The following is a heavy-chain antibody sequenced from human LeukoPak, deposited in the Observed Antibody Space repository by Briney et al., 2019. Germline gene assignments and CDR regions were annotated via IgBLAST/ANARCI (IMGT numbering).Heavy chain of an antibody. D-gene: IGHD3-3*01. V-gene: IGHV3-23*01. CDR2: ISDSGAST. Sequence: GGSLRLSCAASGFTFGSYAMSWVRQAPGKGLEWVSLISDSGASTYYADFVKGRFTISRDNSKNTLYLQMNSLRAEDTAVHYCASSLRFLECFISWGQGTLVTVSS. CDR3: ASSLRFLECFIS. J-gene: IGHJ5*02. CDR1: GFTFGSYA.